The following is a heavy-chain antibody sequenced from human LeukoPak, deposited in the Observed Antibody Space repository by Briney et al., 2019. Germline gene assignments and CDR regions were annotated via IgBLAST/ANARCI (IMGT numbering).Heavy chain of an antibody. D-gene: IGHD3-10*01. J-gene: IGHJ4*02. CDR2: ISSGGAT. V-gene: IGHV3-53*01. Sequence: GGSLRLSCAASGFSVSYNYMIWVRQAPGKGLEWVSVISSGGATYYVDSVKGRFTISRDNSKNTLYLQMNSLRAEDTAVYYCAMRSTYYYGSGDYWGQGTLVTVSS. CDR1: GFSVSYNY. CDR3: AMRSTYYYGSGDY.